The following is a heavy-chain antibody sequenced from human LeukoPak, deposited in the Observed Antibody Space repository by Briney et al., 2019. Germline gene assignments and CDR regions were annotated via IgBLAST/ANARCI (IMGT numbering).Heavy chain of an antibody. CDR2: LYTGGDT. CDR3: ARGPGSRGIFDY. Sequence: GGSLRLSCAVSGFTVSAHYMSWVRQAPGKGLECVSFLYTGGDTYYADSVKGRFTISRDNSKNTLYLRMNSLRAEDTAVYYCARGPGSRGIFDYWGQGTLVTVSS. V-gene: IGHV3-53*01. J-gene: IGHJ4*02. D-gene: IGHD3-10*01. CDR1: GFTVSAHY.